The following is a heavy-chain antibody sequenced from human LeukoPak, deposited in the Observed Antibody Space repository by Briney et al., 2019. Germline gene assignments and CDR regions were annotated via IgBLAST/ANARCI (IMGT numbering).Heavy chain of an antibody. CDR1: GFTFSSYA. J-gene: IGHJ4*02. CDR2: ISYDGSNK. V-gene: IGHV3-30*04. Sequence: GGSLRLSCAASGFTFSSYAMHWVRQAPGKGLEWVAVISYDGSNKYYADSVKGRFTISRDNSKNTLYLQMNSLRAEDTAVYYCAKDTYYYDSSGYYTLDYWGQGTLVTVSS. D-gene: IGHD3-22*01. CDR3: AKDTYYYDSSGYYTLDY.